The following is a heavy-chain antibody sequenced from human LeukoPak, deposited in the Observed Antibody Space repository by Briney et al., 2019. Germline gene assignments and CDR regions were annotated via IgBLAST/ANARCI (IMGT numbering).Heavy chain of an antibody. CDR2: IYYSGST. CDR1: GGSISSGDYY. CDR3: ARVTRCSSTSCYNFDY. Sequence: SETLSLTCTVSGGSISSGDYYWSWIRQHPGKGLEWIGYIYYSGSTYYNPSLKSRVTISVDTSKNQFSLKLSSVTAADTAVYYCARVTRCSSTSCYNFDYWGQGTLVTVSS. J-gene: IGHJ4*02. V-gene: IGHV4-31*03. D-gene: IGHD2-2*02.